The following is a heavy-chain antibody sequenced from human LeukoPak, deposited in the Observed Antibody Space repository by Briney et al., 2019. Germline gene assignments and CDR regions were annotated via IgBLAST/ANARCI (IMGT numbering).Heavy chain of an antibody. CDR1: GFTFSSYA. V-gene: IGHV3-23*01. D-gene: IGHD3-10*01. CDR3: AKGTYYYGSGSFLDY. J-gene: IGHJ4*02. Sequence: GGSLRLSCAASGFTFSSYAMSWVRQAPGKGLEWVSAISGSGGSTYYADSVKGRFTTSRDNSKNTLYLQMNSLRAEDTAVYYCAKGTYYYGSGSFLDYWGQGTLVTVSS. CDR2: ISGSGGST.